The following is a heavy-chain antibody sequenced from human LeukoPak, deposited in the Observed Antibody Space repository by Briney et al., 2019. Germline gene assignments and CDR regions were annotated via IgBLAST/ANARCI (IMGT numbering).Heavy chain of an antibody. V-gene: IGHV1-69*13. Sequence: SVKVSCKASGGTFSSYAISWVRQAPGQGLEWMGGIIPIFGTANYAQKFQGRVTITADESTSTAYMELSSLRSEDTAVYYCASSRSGSYYKYYFDYWGQGTLVTVSS. CDR1: GGTFSSYA. D-gene: IGHD3-10*01. CDR3: ASSRSGSYYKYYFDY. J-gene: IGHJ4*02. CDR2: IIPIFGTA.